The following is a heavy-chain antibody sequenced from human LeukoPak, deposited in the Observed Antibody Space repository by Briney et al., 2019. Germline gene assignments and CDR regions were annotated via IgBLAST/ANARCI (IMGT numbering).Heavy chain of an antibody. CDR3: AGGHGSGWGNFDY. D-gene: IGHD6-19*01. CDR1: GGSINNYY. J-gene: IGHJ4*02. V-gene: IGHV4-4*07. CDR2: IDTSGST. Sequence: PSETLSLTCTVSGGSINNYYCNWIRQPAGKGLEWIGRIDTSGSTNYNPSLKSRVTMSVDTSKNQFSLKLRSVTAADTAVYYCAGGHGSGWGNFDYWGQGTLVTVSS.